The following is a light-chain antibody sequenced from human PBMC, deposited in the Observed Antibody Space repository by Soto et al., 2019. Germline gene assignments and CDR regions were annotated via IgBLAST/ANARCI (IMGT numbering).Light chain of an antibody. CDR2: DAS. J-gene: IGKJ1*01. CDR1: QSVSSY. CDR3: QQRSNWPPET. Sequence: EIVLTQSPATLSLSPGARATLSCRASQSVSSYLAWYKQKPGQAPRLLIYDASNRATGIPARFSGSGSGTDFTLTISSLQPEDFAVYYCQQRSNWPPETFGQGTKVEIK. V-gene: IGKV3-11*01.